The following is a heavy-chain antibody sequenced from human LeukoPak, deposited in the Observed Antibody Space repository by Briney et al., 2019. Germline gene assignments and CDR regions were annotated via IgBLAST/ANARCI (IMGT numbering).Heavy chain of an antibody. CDR3: ARDRGVPAARGAEYFQH. V-gene: IGHV3-30*02. J-gene: IGHJ1*01. CDR1: GFTFSSYG. CDR2: IRYDGSNK. Sequence: GGSLRLSCAASGFTFSSYGMHWVRQAPGKGLEWVAFIRYDGSNKYYADSVKGRFTISRDNSKNTLYLQMNSLRAEDTAVYYCARDRGVPAARGAEYFQHWGQGTLVTVSS. D-gene: IGHD2-2*01.